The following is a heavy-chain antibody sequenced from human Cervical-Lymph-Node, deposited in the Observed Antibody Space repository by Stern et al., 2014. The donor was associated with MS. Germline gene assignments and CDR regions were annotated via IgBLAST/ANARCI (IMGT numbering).Heavy chain of an antibody. CDR3: ARVRDGYNFRGFDY. Sequence: VQLVESGGGVVQPGTSLRLSCAASGFTLSSYAMHWVRQAPGKGLEWVAVMSYDGINKYYADSVKGRLTISSDISKNTLHLQMDSLRPEDKAVYYCARVRDGYNFRGFDYWGQGTLVTVSS. CDR1: GFTLSSYA. CDR2: MSYDGINK. V-gene: IGHV3-30-3*01. D-gene: IGHD5-24*01. J-gene: IGHJ4*02.